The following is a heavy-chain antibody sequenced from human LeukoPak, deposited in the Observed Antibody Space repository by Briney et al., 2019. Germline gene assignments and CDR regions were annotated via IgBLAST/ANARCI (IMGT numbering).Heavy chain of an antibody. Sequence: SESLSLTCTVSGGSISSGGYYWSWIRQHPGKGLEWIGYIYYSGSTYYNPSLKSRVTISVDTSENQFSLKLTSVTAADTAVYYCARGPEYHFDYWGQGTLVTVSS. CDR1: GGSISSGGYY. D-gene: IGHD2-2*01. J-gene: IGHJ4*02. V-gene: IGHV4-31*03. CDR3: ARGPEYHFDY. CDR2: IYYSGST.